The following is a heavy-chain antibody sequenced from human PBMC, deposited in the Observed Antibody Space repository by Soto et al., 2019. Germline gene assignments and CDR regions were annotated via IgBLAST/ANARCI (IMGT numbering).Heavy chain of an antibody. V-gene: IGHV5-51*01. CDR2: IYPGDSDT. CDR3: ARSEIVLMVYAMADAFDI. Sequence: EVQLVQSGAEVKKPGESLQISCKGSGYSFTSYWIGWVRQMPGKGLEWMGIIYPGDSDTRYSPSFQGQVTISADKSISTAYLQWSSLKASDTAMYYCARSEIVLMVYAMADAFDIWGQGTMVTVSS. D-gene: IGHD2-8*01. CDR1: GYSFTSYW. J-gene: IGHJ3*02.